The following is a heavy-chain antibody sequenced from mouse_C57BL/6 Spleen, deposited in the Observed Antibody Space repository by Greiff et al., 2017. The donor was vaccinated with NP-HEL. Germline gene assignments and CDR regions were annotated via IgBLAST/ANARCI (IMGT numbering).Heavy chain of an antibody. CDR2: IYPGSGNT. J-gene: IGHJ2*01. CDR3: ARDYDYDEGYYFDY. D-gene: IGHD2-4*01. V-gene: IGHV1-66*01. Sequence: QVQLKQSGPELVKPGASVKISCKASGYSFTSYYIHWVKQRPGQGLEWIGWIYPGSGNTKYNEKFKGKATLTADTSSSTAYMQLSSLTSEDSAVYYCARDYDYDEGYYFDYWGQGTTLTVSS. CDR1: GYSFTSYY.